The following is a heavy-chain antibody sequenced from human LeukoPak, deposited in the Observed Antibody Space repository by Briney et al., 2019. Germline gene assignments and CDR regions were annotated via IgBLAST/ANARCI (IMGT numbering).Heavy chain of an antibody. CDR1: GFTFSSYS. V-gene: IGHV3-21*01. CDR2: ISSSSYI. D-gene: IGHD3-10*01. J-gene: IGHJ3*02. Sequence: PGGSLRLSCAASGFTFSSYSMNWVRQAPGKGLEWVSSISSSSYIYYADSVKGRFTISRDNAKNSLYLQMNSLRAEDTAVYYCARVFYGSGSYVAAFDIWGQGTMVTVSS. CDR3: ARVFYGSGSYVAAFDI.